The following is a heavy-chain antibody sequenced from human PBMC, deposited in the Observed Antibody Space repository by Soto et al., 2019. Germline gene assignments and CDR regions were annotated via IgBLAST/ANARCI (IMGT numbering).Heavy chain of an antibody. CDR2: ISYDGNNK. V-gene: IGHV3-30*03. CDR3: GSGDPGAIDY. Sequence: QVQLVESGGGVVQPGRSLRLSCAASGFTFSSYGMHWVRQAPGKGLEWVAVISYDGNNKYYADSVKGRFTISRDNSKNTLYLQMNSLRAEDTAVYYCGSGDPGAIDYWGQGTLVTVSS. D-gene: IGHD2-21*02. J-gene: IGHJ4*02. CDR1: GFTFSSYG.